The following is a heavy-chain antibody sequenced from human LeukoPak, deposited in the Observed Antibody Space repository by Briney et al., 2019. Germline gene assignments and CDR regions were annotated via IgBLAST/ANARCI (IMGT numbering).Heavy chain of an antibody. CDR1: GGTLSSYA. D-gene: IGHD6-19*01. J-gene: IGHJ5*02. CDR3: ARAVAGTVWFDP. V-gene: IGHV1-69*05. CDR2: IIPIFGTA. Sequence: SVKVSCKASGGTLSSYAISWVRQAPGQGLEWMGRIIPIFGTANYAQKFQGRVTITTDESTSTAYMELSSLRSEDTAVYYCARAVAGTVWFDPWGQGTLVTVSS.